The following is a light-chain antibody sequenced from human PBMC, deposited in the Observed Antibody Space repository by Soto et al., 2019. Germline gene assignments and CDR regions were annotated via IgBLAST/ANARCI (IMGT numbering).Light chain of an antibody. Sequence: EIVLTQSPATLSLSPGERATLSCRASQSVSSYLAWYQQKPGQAPRLLIYDASNRATGIPARFSGSGSGTVFTLTISSLEPEDFAFYYWQQSSYWPTFGPGTKVDIK. CDR3: QQSSYWPT. V-gene: IGKV3-11*01. CDR1: QSVSSY. J-gene: IGKJ3*01. CDR2: DAS.